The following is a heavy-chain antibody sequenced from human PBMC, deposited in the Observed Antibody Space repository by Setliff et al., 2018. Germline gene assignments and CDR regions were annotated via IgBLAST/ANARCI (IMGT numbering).Heavy chain of an antibody. J-gene: IGHJ6*03. Sequence: SETLSLTCRVSGGSISSGNYYWGLIRQPPGKGLEWVXXXXXXXXXXXXXSLKSRXXISVDAPDNQFSVKLSSVTAADTAVYYCARHKSNGSGSYPSLYMDVWGKGIMVTAP. V-gene: IGHV4-39*01. CDR3: ARHKSNGSGSYPSLYMDV. D-gene: IGHD3-10*01. CDR1: GGSISSGNYY. CDR2: XXXXXXX.